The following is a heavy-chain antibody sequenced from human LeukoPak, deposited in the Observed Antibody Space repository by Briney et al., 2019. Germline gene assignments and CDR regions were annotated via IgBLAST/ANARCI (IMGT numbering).Heavy chain of an antibody. CDR3: ARGREVPAAPFFDY. Sequence: LSLTCTVSGGSISSGDYYWSWIRQPPGKGLEWIGYIYYSGSTYYNPSLKSRVTISVGTSKNQFSLKLSSVTAADTAVYYCARGREVPAAPFFDYWGQGTLVTVSS. CDR1: GGSISSGDYY. J-gene: IGHJ4*02. CDR2: IYYSGST. V-gene: IGHV4-30-4*01. D-gene: IGHD2-2*01.